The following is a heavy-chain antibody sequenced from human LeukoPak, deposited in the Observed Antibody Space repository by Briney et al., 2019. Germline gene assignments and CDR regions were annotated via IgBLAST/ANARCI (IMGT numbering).Heavy chain of an antibody. J-gene: IGHJ6*03. V-gene: IGHV4-39*01. Sequence: SETLSLTCTVSGGSISSSSYYWGWIRQPPGKGLEWIGSIYYSGSTYYNPSLMSRVTISVDTSKNQFSLKLSSVTAADTAVYYCARHVYDYVWGSYRYTPWLNYLDVWGKGTTVTVSS. CDR1: GGSISSSSYY. D-gene: IGHD3-16*02. CDR2: IYYSGST. CDR3: ARHVYDYVWGSYRYTPWLNYLDV.